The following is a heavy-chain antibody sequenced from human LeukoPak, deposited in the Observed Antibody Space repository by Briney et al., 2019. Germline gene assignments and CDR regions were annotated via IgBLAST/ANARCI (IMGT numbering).Heavy chain of an antibody. J-gene: IGHJ3*02. Sequence: PSETLSLTCAVYGGSFSGYYWSWIRQPPGKGLEWIGRIYTSGSTNYNPSLKSRVTISIDTSKNHFSLKLSSVTAADTAVYYCARDLWFGAGRAFDIWGQGTMVTVSS. V-gene: IGHV4-4*08. D-gene: IGHD3-10*01. CDR2: IYTSGST. CDR1: GGSFSGYY. CDR3: ARDLWFGAGRAFDI.